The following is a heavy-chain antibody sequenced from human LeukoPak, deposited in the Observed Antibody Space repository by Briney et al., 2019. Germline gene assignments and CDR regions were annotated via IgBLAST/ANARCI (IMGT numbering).Heavy chain of an antibody. CDR3: ASGYHYYYYYMDV. Sequence: ASVKDSCKALRHTFASYYMHWVPQAPGQGLEWRGIINPSGGSTSYAQKFQGRVTMTRDMSTSTVYMELSSLRSEDTAVYYCASGYHYYYYYMDVWGKGTTVTVSS. D-gene: IGHD3-22*01. CDR2: INPSGGST. J-gene: IGHJ6*03. V-gene: IGHV1-46*01. CDR1: RHTFASYY.